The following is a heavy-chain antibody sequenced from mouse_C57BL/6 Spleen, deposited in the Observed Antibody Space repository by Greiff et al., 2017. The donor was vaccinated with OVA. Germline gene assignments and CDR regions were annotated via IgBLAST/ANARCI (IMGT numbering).Heavy chain of an antibody. J-gene: IGHJ1*03. Sequence: EVMLVESGGGLVKPGGSLKLSCAASGFTFSDYGMHWVRQAPEKGLEWVAYISSGSSTIYYADTVKGRFTLSRDNTKNTLFRQMTSLRSEDTAMYYCAKGASFDDYPYQYFDVWGTGTTVTVSS. CDR1: GFTFSDYG. V-gene: IGHV5-17*01. CDR2: ISSGSSTI. CDR3: AKGASFDDYPYQYFDV. D-gene: IGHD2-4*01.